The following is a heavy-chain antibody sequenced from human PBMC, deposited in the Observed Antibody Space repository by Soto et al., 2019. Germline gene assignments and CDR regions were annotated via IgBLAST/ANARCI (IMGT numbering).Heavy chain of an antibody. J-gene: IGHJ6*02. D-gene: IGHD2-21*02. V-gene: IGHV1-46*01. CDR3: ARDAGDINGGNSDIHMDV. CDR1: VYTYTRYY. Sequence: ASVKVACKASVYTYTRYYLRRVRQAPGQGLEWIGIINPSGGSTSYAQKFQGRDTMTRDTSTSTVYMELSSLRSEDTAVYYCARDAGDINGGNSDIHMDVCGQGTTVTVSS. CDR2: INPSGGST.